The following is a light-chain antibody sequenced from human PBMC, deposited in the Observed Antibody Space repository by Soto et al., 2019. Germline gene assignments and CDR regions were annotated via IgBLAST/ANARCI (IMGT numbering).Light chain of an antibody. Sequence: QSVLTQPPSVSGAPGQRVTISCTGSSSNIGAGYDVQWYQQLPGAAPRLLIFGNTNRPSGLPGRFSGSRSGTSASLAISGLQAEDEADYYCQSYDISLSVSVVFGGGTKLTVL. CDR1: SSNIGAGYD. J-gene: IGLJ2*01. CDR3: QSYDISLSVSVV. V-gene: IGLV1-40*01. CDR2: GNT.